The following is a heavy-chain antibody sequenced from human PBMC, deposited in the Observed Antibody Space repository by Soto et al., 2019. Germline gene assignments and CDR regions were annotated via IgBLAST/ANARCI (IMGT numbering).Heavy chain of an antibody. CDR2: INAGNGNT. J-gene: IGHJ4*02. CDR1: GYTFTSYA. Sequence: QVQLVQSGAEVKKPGASVKVSCKASGYTFTSYAMHWVRQAPGQRLEWMGWINAGNGNTKYSQKFQGRVTITRDTSASTAYMELSSLRTEDTAVYYCARTLVEATPADYWGQGTLVTVSS. CDR3: ARTLVEATPADY. D-gene: IGHD1-26*01. V-gene: IGHV1-3*01.